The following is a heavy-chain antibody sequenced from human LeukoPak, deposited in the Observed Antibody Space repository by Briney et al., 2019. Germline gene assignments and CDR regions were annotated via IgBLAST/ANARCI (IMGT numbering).Heavy chain of an antibody. J-gene: IGHJ4*02. CDR3: ARSGTGLLRYYFDY. CDR2: IYTSGST. V-gene: IGHV4-4*07. Sequence: SETLCLTCSVSGGSISIYYWSWIRQPAGKGLEWIGRIYTSGSTNYNPSLKSRVTMSVDTSKNQFSLRLTSVTAADTAVYYCARSGTGLLRYYFDYWGQGTLITVSS. D-gene: IGHD3-22*01. CDR1: GGSISIYY.